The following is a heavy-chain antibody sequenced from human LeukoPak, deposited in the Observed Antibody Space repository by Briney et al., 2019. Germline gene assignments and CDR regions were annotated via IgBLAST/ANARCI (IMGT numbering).Heavy chain of an antibody. CDR1: GFTFSSYW. Sequence: GGSLRLSCAASGFTFSSYWIHWVRQAPGEGLEWVSRINPDGSYTTYSDSVKGRFTISRDNAENSLYLQMNSLRIEDTAFYYCAKNKNQRGKVSDWYFDLWGRGTLVTVSS. CDR2: INPDGSYT. CDR3: AKNKNQRGKVSDWYFDL. D-gene: IGHD2-2*01. V-gene: IGHV3-74*01. J-gene: IGHJ2*01.